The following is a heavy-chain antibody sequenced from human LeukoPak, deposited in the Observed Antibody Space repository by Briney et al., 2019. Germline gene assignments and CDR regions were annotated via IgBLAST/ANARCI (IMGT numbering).Heavy chain of an antibody. CDR2: IRVYNGNT. V-gene: IGHV1-18*01. Sequence: GASVKVSCKASGYMFSNYGISWVRQAPGQGLEWMGWIRVYNGNTNYAQKFQGRLTMTTDTYTSTAYMELRSLTSDDTAIYYCARASAHWSDYWGQGTLVSVSS. CDR1: GYMFSNYG. D-gene: IGHD2-8*02. J-gene: IGHJ4*02. CDR3: ARASAHWSDY.